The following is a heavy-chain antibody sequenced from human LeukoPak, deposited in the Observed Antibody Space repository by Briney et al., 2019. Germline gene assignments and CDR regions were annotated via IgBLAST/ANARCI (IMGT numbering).Heavy chain of an antibody. V-gene: IGHV4-4*02. CDR2: IYHSGST. J-gene: IGHJ4*02. Sequence: SGTLSLTCAVSGGSISSSNWWSWVRQPPGKGLEWIGEIYHSGSTNYNPSLKSRVTISVDTSKNQFSLKLSSVTAADTAVYYCARDQGHYDFWSGYFDYWGQGTLVTVSS. CDR3: ARDQGHYDFWSGYFDY. CDR1: GGSISSSNW. D-gene: IGHD3-3*01.